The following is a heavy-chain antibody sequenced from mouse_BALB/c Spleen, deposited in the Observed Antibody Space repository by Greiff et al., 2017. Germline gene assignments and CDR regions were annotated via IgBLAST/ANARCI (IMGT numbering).Heavy chain of an antibody. CDR2: INPYNDGT. J-gene: IGHJ2*01. V-gene: IGHV1-14*01. Sequence: EVQLQQSGPELVKPGASVKMSCKASGYTFTSYVMHWVKQKPGQGLEWIGYINPYNDGTKYNEKFKGKATLTSDKSSSTAYMELSSLTSEDSAVYYCARGGDTTDPDYWGQGTTLTVSS. CDR3: ARGGDTTDPDY. D-gene: IGHD2-12*01. CDR1: GYTFTSYV.